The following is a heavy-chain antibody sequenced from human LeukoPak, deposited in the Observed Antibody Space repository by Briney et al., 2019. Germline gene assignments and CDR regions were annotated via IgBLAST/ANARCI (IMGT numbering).Heavy chain of an antibody. CDR2: IRYYGGNK. CDR1: GFTFSTFG. Sequence: GGSLRLSCAASGFTFSTFGMHWVRQAPGKGLEWVAFIRYYGGNKHYADSVEGRFTISRDNSNNTLYLQMNSLRAEDTAVYYCARSGATPHYMVRGVMGYYYGMDVWGQGTTVTVSS. CDR3: ARSGATPHYMVRGVMGYYYGMDV. J-gene: IGHJ6*02. D-gene: IGHD3-10*01. V-gene: IGHV3-30*02.